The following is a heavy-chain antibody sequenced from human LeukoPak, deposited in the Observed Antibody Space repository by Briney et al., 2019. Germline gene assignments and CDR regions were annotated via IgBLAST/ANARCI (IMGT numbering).Heavy chain of an antibody. V-gene: IGHV3-9*01. CDR2: ISWNSGSI. CDR1: GFTFDDYA. D-gene: IGHD3-22*01. Sequence: GGSLRLSCAASGFTFDDYAMHWVRQAPGKGLEWVSGISWNSGSIGYADSVKGRFTISRDNAKNSLYLQMNSLRAEDTALYYCAKDSGYDSSGYWSYWGQGTLVTVSS. J-gene: IGHJ4*02. CDR3: AKDSGYDSSGYWSY.